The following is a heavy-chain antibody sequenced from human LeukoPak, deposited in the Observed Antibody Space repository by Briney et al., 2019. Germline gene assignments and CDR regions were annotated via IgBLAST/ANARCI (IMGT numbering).Heavy chain of an antibody. CDR1: GGSISSSSYY. D-gene: IGHD2-21*01. CDR2: IYYSGST. J-gene: IGHJ4*02. Sequence: NPSETLSLTCTVSGGSISSSSYYWGWIRQPPGKGLEWIGSIYYSGSTYYNPSLKSRVTISVDTSKNQFSLKLSSVTAADTAVYYCARGFNSKNPLNPDYWGQGTLVTVSS. CDR3: ARGFNSKNPLNPDY. V-gene: IGHV4-39*07.